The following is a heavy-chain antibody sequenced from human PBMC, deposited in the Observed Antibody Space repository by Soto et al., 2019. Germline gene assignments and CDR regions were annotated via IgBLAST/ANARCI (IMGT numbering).Heavy chain of an antibody. CDR3: ARSPYYYDSSGYYYAAY. CDR2: IWDDGSNK. J-gene: IGHJ4*02. Sequence: QVQLVESGGGVVQPGRSLRLSCAASGFTFSSYGMHWVRQAPGKGLEWVAVIWDDGSNKYYADSVKGRFTISRDNSKNTLYLQMNSLRAEDTAVYYCARSPYYYDSSGYYYAAYWGQGTLVTVSS. D-gene: IGHD3-22*01. V-gene: IGHV3-33*01. CDR1: GFTFSSYG.